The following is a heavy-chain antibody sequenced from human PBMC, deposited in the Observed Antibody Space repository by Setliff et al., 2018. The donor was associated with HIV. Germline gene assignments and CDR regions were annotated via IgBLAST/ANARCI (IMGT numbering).Heavy chain of an antibody. CDR2: IWYDGRNK. CDR3: AKGFSGYKDGFDF. J-gene: IGHJ3*01. V-gene: IGHV3-33*06. CDR1: GFSCSSYG. Sequence: GGSLRLSCAASGFSCSSYGMHWVRQAPGKGRDWVATIWYDGRNKHYADSVKGQFTISRDNSKNTLYLQMNSLRAEDTAVYYCAKGFSGYKDGFDFSGQGTMVTVSS. D-gene: IGHD5-12*01.